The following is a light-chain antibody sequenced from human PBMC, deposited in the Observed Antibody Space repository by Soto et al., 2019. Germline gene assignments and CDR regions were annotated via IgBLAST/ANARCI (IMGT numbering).Light chain of an antibody. J-gene: IGKJ4*01. CDR2: WAS. CDR3: QQYYSTPPT. Sequence: DIVLTQSPDSLAVSLGERATINCKSSQSVLYSSNNKNYLAWYQQKPGQPPKLLIYWASTRESGVPDRFSCSGSGTDFTRNISSLQAEDVAVYYCQQYYSTPPTFGGGTKVEIK. CDR1: QSVLYSSNNKNY. V-gene: IGKV4-1*01.